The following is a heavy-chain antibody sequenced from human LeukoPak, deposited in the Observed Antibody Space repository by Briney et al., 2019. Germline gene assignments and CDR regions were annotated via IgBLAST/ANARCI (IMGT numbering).Heavy chain of an antibody. J-gene: IGHJ3*02. D-gene: IGHD6-13*01. CDR2: IYNSGST. CDR3: ARLAADAFDI. CDR1: GGSISSSSYY. V-gene: IGHV4-39*01. Sequence: SETLSLTCTVSGGSISSSSYYWGWVRQPPGKGLEWIGSIYNSGSTYYNPSLKSRVTISVDTSKKQFSLRLSSVTAADTAVYYCARLAADAFDIWGQGTMVTVSS.